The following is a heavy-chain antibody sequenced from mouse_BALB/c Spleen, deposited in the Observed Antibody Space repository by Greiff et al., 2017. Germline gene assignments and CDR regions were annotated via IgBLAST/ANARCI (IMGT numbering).Heavy chain of an antibody. J-gene: IGHJ2*01. CDR3: ERGYFDY. CDR2: INPSTGYT. CDR1: GYTFTSYW. V-gene: IGHV1-7*01. Sequence: QVQLQQSGAELAKPGASVKMSCKASGYTFTSYWMHWVKQRPGQGLEWIGYINPSTGYTEYNQKFKDKATLTADKSSSTAYMQLSSLTSEDSAVYYCERGYFDYWGQGTTLTVSS.